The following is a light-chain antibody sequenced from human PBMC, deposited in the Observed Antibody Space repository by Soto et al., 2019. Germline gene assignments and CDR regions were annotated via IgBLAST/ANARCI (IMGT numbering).Light chain of an antibody. V-gene: IGLV1-47*01. J-gene: IGLJ1*01. CDR2: RSD. Sequence: QSVLTQPPSTSGTPGQRVTISCSGSSSNIGSNHVYWYQQFPGMAPKLLMYRSDQRPTGVPDRFSGSKSGNTASLTISGLQAEDEADYYCSSYSSSSTHVFGTGTKLTVL. CDR1: SSNIGSNH. CDR3: SSYSSSSTHV.